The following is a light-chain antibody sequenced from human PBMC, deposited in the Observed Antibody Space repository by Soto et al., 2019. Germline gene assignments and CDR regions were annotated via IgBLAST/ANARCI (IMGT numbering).Light chain of an antibody. CDR1: SSNIGAGYD. J-gene: IGLJ2*01. CDR2: GNN. CDR3: QSSDSSLSGPV. Sequence: QSVLTQPPPVSGAPGQRVTIPCTGGSSNIGAGYDVHWYQQIPGTAPRLLVYGNNNRPSGVPDRFSGSQSGTSASLAIAGLQAEDEADYYCQSSDSSLSGPVFGGGTKLTVL. V-gene: IGLV1-40*01.